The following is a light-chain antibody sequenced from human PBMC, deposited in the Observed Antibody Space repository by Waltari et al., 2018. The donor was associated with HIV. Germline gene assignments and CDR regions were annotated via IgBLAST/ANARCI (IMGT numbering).Light chain of an antibody. V-gene: IGKV1-39*01. Sequence: IQMTQSPSSLSASVGDRVSMSCRASENIERYLNWYQQRPGKAPKLLIYGAFTLQTGVPSRCNASGSGTDFTLTIRNLQPEDVALYFCQQSSITPLTFGGGTRVDIK. CDR2: GAF. CDR1: ENIERY. CDR3: QQSSITPLT. J-gene: IGKJ4*01.